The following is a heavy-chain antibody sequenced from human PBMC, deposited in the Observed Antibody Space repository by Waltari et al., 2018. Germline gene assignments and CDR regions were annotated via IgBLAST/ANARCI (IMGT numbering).Heavy chain of an antibody. D-gene: IGHD4-17*01. CDR2: IIPILGIA. CDR3: ARQGAVKGFDI. CDR1: GGTFSSYP. J-gene: IGHJ3*02. V-gene: IGHV1-69*02. Sequence: QVQLVQSGAEVKKPGSSVKVSCKASGGTFSSYPISWVRQAPGQGLEWMGRIIPILGIANYAQKFQGRVTITADKSTSTAYMELSSLRSEDTAVYYCARQGAVKGFDIWGQGTMVTVSS.